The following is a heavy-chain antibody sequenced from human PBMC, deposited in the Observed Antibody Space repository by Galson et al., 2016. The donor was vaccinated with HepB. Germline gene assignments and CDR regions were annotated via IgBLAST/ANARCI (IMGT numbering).Heavy chain of an antibody. J-gene: IGHJ6*02. CDR3: ARVGYDPFRDMDV. Sequence: SVKVSCKASGYTFTSYGISWVRQAPGQGLEWMGWISAYNGKTNYAQKLQGRVTMTTATSTSTAYMELRSLRSDDTAVYYCARVGYDPFRDMDVWGQGTAVTVSS. V-gene: IGHV1-18*01. D-gene: IGHD3-16*01. CDR1: GYTFTSYG. CDR2: ISAYNGKT.